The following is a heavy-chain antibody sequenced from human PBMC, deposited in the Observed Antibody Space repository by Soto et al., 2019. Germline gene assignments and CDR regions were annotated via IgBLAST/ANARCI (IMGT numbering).Heavy chain of an antibody. CDR1: GDSFTSYY. J-gene: IGHJ6*02. CDR2: IHPGDSET. CDR3: ARQRITRVRGVSSSGLDV. D-gene: IGHD3-10*01. Sequence: GAAQKISCEGSGDSFTSYYIAWVRQMPGKGLEWMGIIHPGDSETRYSPSFQGHVIISADKSISSAYLQWSSLEAADTAMYYCARQRITRVRGVSSSGLDVWGQGTTVTVS. V-gene: IGHV5-51*01.